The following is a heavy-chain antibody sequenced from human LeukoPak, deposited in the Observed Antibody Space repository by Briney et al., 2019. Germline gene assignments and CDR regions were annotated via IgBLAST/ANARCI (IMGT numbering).Heavy chain of an antibody. V-gene: IGHV3-23*01. CDR3: AKVSAVAGGVDY. Sequence: PGGSLRLSCAASGFTLSSNGMSWVRQAPGKGLEWVSGISGSGGSTYYADSVKGRFTISRDNSKNTLYLQMNSLRAEDTAVYYCAKVSAVAGGVDYWGRGTLVTVSS. CDR2: ISGSGGST. D-gene: IGHD6-19*01. CDR1: GFTLSSNG. J-gene: IGHJ4*02.